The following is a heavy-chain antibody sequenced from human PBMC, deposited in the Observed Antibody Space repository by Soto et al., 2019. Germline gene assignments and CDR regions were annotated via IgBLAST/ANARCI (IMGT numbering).Heavy chain of an antibody. CDR2: IYYSGST. V-gene: IGHV4-31*03. Sequence: SETLSLTCTVSGGSISSGGYYWSWIRQHPGKGLEWIGYIYYSGSTYYNPSLKSRVTISVDTSKNQFSLKLSSVTAADTAVYYCARGDCSGGSCQIDYWGQGTLVTVSS. J-gene: IGHJ4*02. CDR1: GGSISSGGYY. D-gene: IGHD2-15*01. CDR3: ARGDCSGGSCQIDY.